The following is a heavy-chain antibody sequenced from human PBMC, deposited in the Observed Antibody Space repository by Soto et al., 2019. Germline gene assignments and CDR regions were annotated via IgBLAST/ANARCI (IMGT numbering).Heavy chain of an antibody. D-gene: IGHD2-15*01. CDR1: GFTFSSYG. J-gene: IGHJ4*02. Sequence: SGGSLRLSCAASGFTFSSYGMHWVRQAPGKGLEWVAVISYDGSNKYYADSVKGRFTISRDNSKNTLYLQMNSLRAEDTAVYYCARPLCSGGSCPLDYWGQGTLVTVSS. CDR2: ISYDGSNK. V-gene: IGHV3-30*03. CDR3: ARPLCSGGSCPLDY.